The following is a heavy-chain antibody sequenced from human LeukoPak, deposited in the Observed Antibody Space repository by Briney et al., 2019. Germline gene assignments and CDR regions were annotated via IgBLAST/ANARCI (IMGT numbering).Heavy chain of an antibody. J-gene: IGHJ4*02. Sequence: GGSLRLSCAASGFTFSTYAMSWVRQAPGKGLGWVSSISSSGGSTYYADSVKGRFTISRDKSKNTLYLQMNSLRVEDTALYYCARVIGGNYGGDYWGQGTLVTVSS. D-gene: IGHD4-23*01. CDR2: ISSSGGST. CDR3: ARVIGGNYGGDY. CDR1: GFTFSTYA. V-gene: IGHV3-23*01.